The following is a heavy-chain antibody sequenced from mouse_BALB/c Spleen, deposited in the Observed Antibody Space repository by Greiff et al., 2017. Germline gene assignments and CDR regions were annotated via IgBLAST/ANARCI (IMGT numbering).Heavy chain of an antibody. Sequence: QVHVKQSGAELVKPGASVKLSCKASGYTFTEYIIHWVKQRSGQGLEWIGWFYPGSGSIKYNEKFKDKATLTADKSSSTVYMELSRLTSEDSAVYFCARHEDQLDSSGYLFAYWGQGTLVTVSA. CDR2: FYPGSGSI. CDR1: GYTFTEYI. D-gene: IGHD3-2*01. J-gene: IGHJ3*01. V-gene: IGHV1-62-2*01. CDR3: ARHEDQLDSSGYLFAY.